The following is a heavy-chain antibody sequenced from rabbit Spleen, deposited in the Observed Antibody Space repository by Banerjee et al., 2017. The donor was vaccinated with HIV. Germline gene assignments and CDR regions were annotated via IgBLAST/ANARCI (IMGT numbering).Heavy chain of an antibody. D-gene: IGHD1-1*01. J-gene: IGHJ6*01. Sequence: QEQLVESGGGLVQPEGSLRLTCTASEFSFSSTYWICWVRQAPGKGLEWIACIDAGSSGFTYFATWAKGRFTISKTSSTTVTLQMTRLTAADTATYFCVRDSASSFSSYGMDLWGPGTLVTVS. CDR1: EFSFSSTYW. V-gene: IGHV1S45*01. CDR3: VRDSASSFSSYGMDL. CDR2: IDAGSSGFT.